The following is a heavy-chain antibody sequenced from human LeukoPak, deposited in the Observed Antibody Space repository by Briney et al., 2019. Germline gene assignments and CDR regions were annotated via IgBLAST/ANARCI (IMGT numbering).Heavy chain of an antibody. V-gene: IGHV3-7*05. CDR1: GFNVYSNY. CDR3: ARGESWAFDY. J-gene: IGHJ4*02. D-gene: IGHD1-26*01. CDR2: IKQDGSEE. Sequence: GGSLRLSCAASGFNVYSNYMNWVRQTPGKGLEWVANIKQDGSEEYYVDSVKGRFTVSRDNAKNSLYLQMNSLRAEDTAVYYCARGESWAFDYCGQGTLVTVSS.